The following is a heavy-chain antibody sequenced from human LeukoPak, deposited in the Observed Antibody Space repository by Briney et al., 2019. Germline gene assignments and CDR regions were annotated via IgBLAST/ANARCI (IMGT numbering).Heavy chain of an antibody. CDR1: GFTFSSYG. CDR2: ISYDGSNK. D-gene: IGHD3-3*01. CDR3: AKEGGVLRFLEWLSPSGYFDY. J-gene: IGHJ4*02. V-gene: IGHV3-30*18. Sequence: GGSLRLSCAASGFTFSSYGMHWVRQAPGKGLEWVAVISYDGSNKYYADSVKGRFTISRDNSKNTLYLQMNSLRAEDTAVYYCAKEGGVLRFLEWLSPSGYFDYWGQGTLVTVSS.